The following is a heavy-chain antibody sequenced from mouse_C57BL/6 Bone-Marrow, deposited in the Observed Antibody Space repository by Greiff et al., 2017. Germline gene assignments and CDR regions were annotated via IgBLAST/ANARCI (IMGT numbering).Heavy chain of an antibody. CDR3: ARHGDDYGGFAY. D-gene: IGHD2-4*01. CDR2: ISNLAYSI. V-gene: IGHV5-15*01. CDR1: GFTFSDYG. J-gene: IGHJ3*01. Sequence: EVMLMESGGGLVQPGGSLKLSCAASGFTFSDYGMAWVRQAPRQGPAWVAFISNLAYSIYYADTVTGRFTISRENAKNTLYLEMSSLRSEDTAMYYCARHGDDYGGFAYWGQGTLVTVSA.